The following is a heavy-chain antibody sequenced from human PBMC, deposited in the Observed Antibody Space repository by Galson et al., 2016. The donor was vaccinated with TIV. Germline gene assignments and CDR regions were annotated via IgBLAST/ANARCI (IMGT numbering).Heavy chain of an antibody. J-gene: IGHJ4*02. CDR3: TRDGRGNWKYVDYFDY. D-gene: IGHD1-7*01. CDR1: GFTFSSYT. V-gene: IGHV3-30-3*01. CDR2: ISHDGNNK. Sequence: SGFTFSSYTFHWVRQTPGKGLEWVAIISHDGNNKDVADSVQGRFTISRDSSKNTVYLQMNNLRPEDTAHYFCTRDGRGNWKYVDYFDYWGQGTLVTVSS.